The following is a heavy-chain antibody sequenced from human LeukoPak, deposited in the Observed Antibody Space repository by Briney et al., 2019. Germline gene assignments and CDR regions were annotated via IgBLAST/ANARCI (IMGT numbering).Heavy chain of an antibody. Sequence: PGGSLRLSCAASGFTFSSYAMSWVRQAPGKGLEWVSAISGSGGSTYYADSVKGRFSISRDNSKSTLFLQMNSLRAEDTAVYYCAKVYQSYYFDYWGQGTLVTVSS. V-gene: IGHV3-23*01. D-gene: IGHD2-2*01. J-gene: IGHJ4*02. CDR1: GFTFSSYA. CDR2: ISGSGGST. CDR3: AKVYQSYYFDY.